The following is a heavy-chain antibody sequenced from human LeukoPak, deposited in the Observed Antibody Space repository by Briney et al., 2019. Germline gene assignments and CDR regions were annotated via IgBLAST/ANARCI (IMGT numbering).Heavy chain of an antibody. CDR2: IYTSGST. Sequence: SETLSLTCTVSGGSISSYYWSWIRQPAGKGLEWIGRIYTSGSTNYNPSLKSRVTMSVDTSKNQFSLKLSSVTAADTAVYYCARVRPHGYWSSTSCYRYYFDYWGQGTLVTVSS. CDR1: GGSISSYY. CDR3: ARVRPHGYWSSTSCYRYYFDY. D-gene: IGHD2-2*02. V-gene: IGHV4-4*07. J-gene: IGHJ4*02.